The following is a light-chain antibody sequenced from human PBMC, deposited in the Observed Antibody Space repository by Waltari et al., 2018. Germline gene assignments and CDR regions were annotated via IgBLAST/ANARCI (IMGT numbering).Light chain of an antibody. CDR3: LLSYSGARPVV. J-gene: IGLJ2*01. V-gene: IGLV7-46*01. CDR1: PGAVTSGHY. CDR2: DTS. Sequence: QAVVTQEPSLTVSPGGTVTLTCGSSPGAVTSGHYPYWFQQKPGQAPRTLIYDTSNKHSWTPARVSGSLLGGKAALTLSGAQPEDEAEYYCLLSYSGARPVVFGGGTKLTVL.